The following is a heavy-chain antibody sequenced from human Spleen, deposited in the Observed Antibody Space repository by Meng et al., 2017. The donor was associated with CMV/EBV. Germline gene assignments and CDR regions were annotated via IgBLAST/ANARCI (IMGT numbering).Heavy chain of an antibody. D-gene: IGHD2-15*01. CDR1: FAFGSYA. J-gene: IGHJ4*02. V-gene: IGHV3-23*01. CDR3: VKDRLMRCSGGSCYPADY. CDR2: ITASGGNS. Sequence: FAFGSYAMSWVRQSPGKELEWVSTITASGGNSYYADSVKGRFTISRDNSKNTLYLQMSSLRAEDTALYYCVKDRLMRCSGGSCYPADYWGQGTLVTVSS.